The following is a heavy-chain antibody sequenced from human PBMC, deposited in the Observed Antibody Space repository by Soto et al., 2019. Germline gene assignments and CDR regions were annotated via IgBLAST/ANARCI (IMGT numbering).Heavy chain of an antibody. Sequence: GGSLRLSCAASGFTFSSYSMNWVRQAPGKGLEWVSYISSSSSTIYYADSVKGRFTISRDNAKNSLYLQMNSLRAEDTAVYYCAILPWAKSGVVYYYYYYMDVWGKGTTVTVSS. J-gene: IGHJ6*03. V-gene: IGHV3-48*01. D-gene: IGHD2-15*01. CDR3: AILPWAKSGVVYYYYYYMDV. CDR1: GFTFSSYS. CDR2: ISSSSSTI.